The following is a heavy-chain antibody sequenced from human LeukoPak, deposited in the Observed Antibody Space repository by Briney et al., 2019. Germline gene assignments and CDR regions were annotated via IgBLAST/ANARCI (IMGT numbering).Heavy chain of an antibody. CDR2: ISAYNGST. V-gene: IGHV1-18*04. D-gene: IGHD3-10*01. J-gene: IGHJ4*02. CDR1: GYTFTSYG. Sequence: ASVKVSCKASGYTFTSYGISWVRQAPGQGLEWMGWISAYNGSTNYAQKLQGRVTMTTDTSTSTAYMELRSLRSDDTAVYYCARVALGITMVRGVIPYFDYWGQGTLVTVSS. CDR3: ARVALGITMVRGVIPYFDY.